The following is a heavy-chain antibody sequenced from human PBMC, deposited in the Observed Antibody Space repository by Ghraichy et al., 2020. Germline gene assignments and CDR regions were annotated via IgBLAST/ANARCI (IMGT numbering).Heavy chain of an antibody. V-gene: IGHV3-23*01. D-gene: IGHD7-27*01. Sequence: GGSLRLSCAASGLTFSNYAMSWVRQAPGKGLEWVSTISGSGGDTYYADSVKGRFTISRDNSKNTLYLQMNSLRAEDTAVYYCARQGDQLGAYFDYWGQRTLVTVSS. CDR2: ISGSGGDT. CDR3: ARQGDQLGAYFDY. J-gene: IGHJ4*01. CDR1: GLTFSNYA.